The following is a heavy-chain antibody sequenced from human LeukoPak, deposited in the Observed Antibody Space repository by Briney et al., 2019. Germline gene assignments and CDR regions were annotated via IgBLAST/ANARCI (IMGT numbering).Heavy chain of an antibody. CDR3: AKVVYSSGWYYFDY. V-gene: IGHV3-23*01. Sequence: GASVKVSCKASGGTFSSYAMSWVRQAPGKGLEWVSAISGSGGSTYYADSVKGRFTISRDNSKNTLYLQMNSLRAEDTAVYYCAKVVYSSGWYYFDYWGQGTLVTVSS. J-gene: IGHJ4*02. CDR2: ISGSGGST. D-gene: IGHD6-19*01. CDR1: GGTFSSYA.